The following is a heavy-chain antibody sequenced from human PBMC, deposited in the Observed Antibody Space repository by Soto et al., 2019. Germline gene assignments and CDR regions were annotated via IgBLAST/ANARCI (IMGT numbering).Heavy chain of an antibody. Sequence: SETLSLTCTVSGGSISSGGYYWSWIRQHPGKGLEWIGYIYYSGSTYYNPSLKSRVTISVDTSKNQFSLKLGSVTAADTAVYYCARVLGNYYYYYMDVWGKGTTVTVSS. V-gene: IGHV4-31*03. CDR3: ARVLGNYYYYYMDV. CDR2: IYYSGST. J-gene: IGHJ6*03. CDR1: GGSISSGGYY.